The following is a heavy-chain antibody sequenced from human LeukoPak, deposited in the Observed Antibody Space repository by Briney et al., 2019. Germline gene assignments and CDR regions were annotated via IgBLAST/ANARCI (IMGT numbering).Heavy chain of an antibody. CDR3: ARAPGGCYSSSCLDY. V-gene: IGHV4-59*01. Sequence: SETLSLTCTVSGGSISSYYWSWIRQPPGKGLEWIGHIYYSGSTNYNPSLKSRITISVDTSKNQFSLKLSSVTAADTAVYYCARAPGGCYSSSCLDYWGQGTLVTVSS. D-gene: IGHD6-13*01. J-gene: IGHJ4*02. CDR2: IYYSGST. CDR1: GGSISSYY.